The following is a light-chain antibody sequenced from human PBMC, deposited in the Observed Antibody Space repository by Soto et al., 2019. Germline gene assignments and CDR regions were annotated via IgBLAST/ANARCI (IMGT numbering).Light chain of an antibody. CDR3: QHSGSSAIT. Sequence: EIVLTQSPGTLSLSPGERATLSCRGSQSVSSSYSAWYQQKPGQAPRLLIYGASSRATAIPDRFSGGGSGTDFTLTISGLEPEDFAVYYCQHSGSSAITFGQGTRLEIK. CDR2: GAS. CDR1: QSVSSSY. J-gene: IGKJ5*01. V-gene: IGKV3-20*01.